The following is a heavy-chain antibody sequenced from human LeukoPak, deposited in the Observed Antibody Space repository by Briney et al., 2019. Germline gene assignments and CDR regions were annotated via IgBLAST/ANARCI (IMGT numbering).Heavy chain of an antibody. Sequence: PSETLSLTRTVSGYSISSGYYWGWIRQPPGKGLEWIGSIYHSGSTYYNPSLKSRVTISVDTSKNQFSLKLSSVTAADTAVYYCAREDYYDSSGYLGYVYWGQGTLVTVSS. J-gene: IGHJ4*02. D-gene: IGHD3-22*01. CDR3: AREDYYDSSGYLGYVY. V-gene: IGHV4-38-2*02. CDR2: IYHSGST. CDR1: GYSISSGYY.